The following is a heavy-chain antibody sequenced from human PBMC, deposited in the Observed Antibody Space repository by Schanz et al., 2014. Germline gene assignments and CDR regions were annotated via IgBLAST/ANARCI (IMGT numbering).Heavy chain of an antibody. Sequence: QFPLVQSGSALKKPGASVVISCKASGYSFNRYAMNWVRQAPGQGLEWMGWIDTGTGNPTYAQGFTGRFVFSVDTSVSTAYLQINDLRDDDSAVYYWEREGSNIAVPSSHLDSWGQGTQVTVSS. V-gene: IGHV7-4-1*02. CDR1: GYSFNRYA. CDR2: IDTGTGNP. CDR3: EREGSNIAVPSSHLDS. J-gene: IGHJ5*01. D-gene: IGHD6-19*01.